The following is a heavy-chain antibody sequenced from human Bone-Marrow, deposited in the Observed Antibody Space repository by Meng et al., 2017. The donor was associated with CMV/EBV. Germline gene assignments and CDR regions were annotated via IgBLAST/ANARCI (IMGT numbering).Heavy chain of an antibody. CDR1: GFIVSSNY. D-gene: IGHD3-22*01. CDR3: VRDVGSWATYDSSGNYVSPI. J-gene: IGHJ4*02. V-gene: IGHV3-66*03. CDR2: IYSTGST. Sequence: GESLKISCAASGFIVSSNYMSWVRQAPGKGLEWVSLIYSTGSTYYADSVKGRFTISRENPKNTVYLQMNSLRTEDTAVYYCVRDVGSWATYDSSGNYVSPIWGQGTLVTVYS.